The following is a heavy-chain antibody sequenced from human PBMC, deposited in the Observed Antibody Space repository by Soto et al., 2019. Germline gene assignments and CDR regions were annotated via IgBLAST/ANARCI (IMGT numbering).Heavy chain of an antibody. J-gene: IGHJ4*02. CDR3: AHHQRTTARQLGYFDY. V-gene: IGHV3-23*01. CDR1: GFTFSSYA. Sequence: EVQLLESGGGLVQPGRSLRLSCAASGFTFSSYAMSWVRQAPGKGLEWVSAVGGSGTSTYYADSVKGRFTISRDNSKNTLYLEMNSLRAEDTAVYYCAHHQRTTARQLGYFDYWGQGTLVTVSS. CDR2: VGGSGTST. D-gene: IGHD6-6*01.